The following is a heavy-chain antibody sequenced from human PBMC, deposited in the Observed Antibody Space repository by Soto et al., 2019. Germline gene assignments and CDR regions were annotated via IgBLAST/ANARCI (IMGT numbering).Heavy chain of an antibody. CDR2: INAGNGNT. CDR1: GYTFTSYA. J-gene: IGHJ5*02. Sequence: ASVKVSCKASGYTFTSYAMHWVRQAPGQRLEWMGWINAGNGNTKYSQKFQGRVTITRDTSASTAYMELSSLRSEDTAVYYCARADAYYDLWSGPSKNWFDPWGQGTLVTVSS. CDR3: ARADAYYDLWSGPSKNWFDP. D-gene: IGHD3-3*01. V-gene: IGHV1-3*01.